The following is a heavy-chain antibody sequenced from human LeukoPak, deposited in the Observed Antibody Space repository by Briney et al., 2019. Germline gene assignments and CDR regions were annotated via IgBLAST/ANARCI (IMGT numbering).Heavy chain of an antibody. Sequence: SETLSLTCAVYGGSFSGCYWSWIRQPPGKGLEWIGEINHSGSTNYNPSLKSRVTISVDTSKNQFSLKLSSVTAADTAVYYCARGVQETTPPLYDSSGYYSFGDYWGQGILVTVSS. D-gene: IGHD3-22*01. CDR2: INHSGST. CDR3: ARGVQETTPPLYDSSGYYSFGDY. CDR1: GGSFSGCY. V-gene: IGHV4-34*01. J-gene: IGHJ4*02.